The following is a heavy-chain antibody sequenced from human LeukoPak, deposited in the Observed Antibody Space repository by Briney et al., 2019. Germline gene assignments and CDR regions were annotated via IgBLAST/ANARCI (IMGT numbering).Heavy chain of an antibody. J-gene: IGHJ6*03. CDR3: ARPSVVYYYMDV. D-gene: IGHD4-23*01. Sequence: PSETLSLTCTVSGGSISSYYWSWIRQPPGKGLECIGYIYYSGGTNYNPSLKSRVTISVDTSNNQFSLKLSSVTAADTAVYYCARPSVVYYYMDVWGKGTTVTVSS. V-gene: IGHV4-59*01. CDR2: IYYSGGT. CDR1: GGSISSYY.